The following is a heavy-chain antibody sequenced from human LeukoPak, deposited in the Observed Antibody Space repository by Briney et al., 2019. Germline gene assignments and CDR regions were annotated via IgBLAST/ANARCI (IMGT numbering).Heavy chain of an antibody. D-gene: IGHD3-3*01. V-gene: IGHV4-39*01. CDR3: ARHVSSVGVAVVITLIDS. CDR1: GASLGSRTSY. CDR2: IYSSGNT. J-gene: IGHJ4*02. Sequence: SETLSLTCSVSGASLGSRTSYWGWIRQPPGKGLERIGTIYSSGNTYYNPSLKSRVTISRDTSKNQVSLKVNSVTAADTATYYCARHVSSVGVAVVITLIDSWGQGILVTVSS.